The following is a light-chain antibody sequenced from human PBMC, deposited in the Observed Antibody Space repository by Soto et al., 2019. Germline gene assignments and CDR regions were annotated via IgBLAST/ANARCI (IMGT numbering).Light chain of an antibody. CDR1: SSNIGGNS. CDR2: EVS. J-gene: IGLJ1*01. CDR3: SSYSISTAYL. Sequence: QSVLTQPPSVSAAPGQKVTISCSGSSSNIGGNSVSWYQQLPGTAPKLMVFEVSNRPSGVSYRFSGSKSGNTASLTISGLQAEDEADYFCSSYSISTAYLFGTGTKV. V-gene: IGLV2-14*01.